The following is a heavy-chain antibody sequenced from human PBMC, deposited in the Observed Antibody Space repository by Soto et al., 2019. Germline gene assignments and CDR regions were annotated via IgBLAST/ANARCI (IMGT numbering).Heavy chain of an antibody. D-gene: IGHD1-1*01. Sequence: EVQLVESGGGLVQPGGSLRLSCAASGFTSSDYTMNWFRQAPGKGLEWISYISWNSDTIYYADSVKGRFTISRDDARNSLHLQMNSLRAEDTAVYYCARDNNWSFDHWGQGTLVTVSS. CDR1: GFTSSDYT. J-gene: IGHJ4*02. CDR2: ISWNSDTI. V-gene: IGHV3-48*01. CDR3: ARDNNWSFDH.